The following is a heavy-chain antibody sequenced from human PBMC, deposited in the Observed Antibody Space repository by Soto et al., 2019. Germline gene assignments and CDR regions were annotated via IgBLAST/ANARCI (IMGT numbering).Heavy chain of an antibody. J-gene: IGHJ4*02. CDR2: INHSGST. CDR1: GGSFSGYY. D-gene: IGHD3-22*01. V-gene: IGHV4-34*01. CDR3: ARGRTYYYDSSGYRRYFDY. Sequence: SETLSLTCAVYGGSFSGYYWSWIRQPPGKGLEWIGEINHSGSTNYNPSLKSRVTISVDTSKNQFSLKLSSVTAADTAVYYCARGRTYYYDSSGYRRYFDYWGQGTLVTVSS.